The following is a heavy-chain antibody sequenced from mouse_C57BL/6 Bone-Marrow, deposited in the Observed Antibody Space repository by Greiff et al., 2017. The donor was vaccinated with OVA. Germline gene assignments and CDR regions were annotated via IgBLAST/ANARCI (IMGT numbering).Heavy chain of an antibody. V-gene: IGHV1-15*01. CDR2: IDPETGGT. J-gene: IGHJ1*03. Sequence: QVQLKESGAELVRPGASVTLSCKASGYTFTDYEMHWVKQTPVHGLEWIGAIDPETGGTAYNQKFKGKAILTADKSSSTAYMELRSLTSEDSAVYYCTRFPSRPWYCDVWGTGTTVTVSS. CDR1: GYTFTDYE. CDR3: TRFPSRPWYCDV.